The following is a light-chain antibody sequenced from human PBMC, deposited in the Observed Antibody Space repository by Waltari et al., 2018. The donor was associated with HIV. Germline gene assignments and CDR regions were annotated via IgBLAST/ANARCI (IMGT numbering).Light chain of an antibody. V-gene: IGKV1-39*01. Sequence: DIQMTQSPSSLSASVGAGLTITCRATQSIRNYLNWYQQKSGKAPKLLIYAASSLHSGVPLRFSGNGSGADFTLTISSLQPEDSATYFCQQSYTTLTWTFGQGTKVEV. J-gene: IGKJ1*01. CDR2: AAS. CDR1: QSIRNY. CDR3: QQSYTTLTWT.